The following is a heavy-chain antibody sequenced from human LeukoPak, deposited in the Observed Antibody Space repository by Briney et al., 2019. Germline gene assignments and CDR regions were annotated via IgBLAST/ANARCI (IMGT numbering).Heavy chain of an antibody. V-gene: IGHV4-59*02. CDR2: IYYTET. J-gene: IGHJ6*03. CDR1: GGSVSNYY. D-gene: IGHD1-26*01. CDR3: ARVGGSYNYYYYYMDV. Sequence: SETLSLTCTVSGGSVSNYYWSWIQQSPGKGLEWIGYIYYTETSYNPSLKSRVTISADTSKNQFSLKLYSVTAADTAVYYCARVGGSYNYYYYYMDVWGKGTTVTISS.